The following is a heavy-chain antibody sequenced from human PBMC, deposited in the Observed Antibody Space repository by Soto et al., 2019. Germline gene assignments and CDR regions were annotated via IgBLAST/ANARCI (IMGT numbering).Heavy chain of an antibody. J-gene: IGHJ4*02. D-gene: IGHD5-12*01. CDR1: GGTFSSYT. CDR2: IIPILGIA. CDR3: ARDGSGYDPFFDY. Sequence: QVQLVQSGAEVKKPGSSVKVSCKASGGTFSSYTISWVRQAPGQGLEWMGRIIPILGIANYAQKFQGRVTITADKSTSTAYMELSSPRSEDTAVYYCARDGSGYDPFFDYWGQGTLVTVSS. V-gene: IGHV1-69*08.